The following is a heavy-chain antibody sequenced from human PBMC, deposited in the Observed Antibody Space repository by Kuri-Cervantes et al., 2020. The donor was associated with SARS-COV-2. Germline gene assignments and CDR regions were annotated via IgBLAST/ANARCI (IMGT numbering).Heavy chain of an antibody. CDR3: ARDRAYSSSEYNWFDP. CDR2: IKQDGSEK. Sequence: GESLKISCAASGFTFDDYGMSWVRQAPGKGLEWVANIKQDGSEKYYVDSVKGRFTISRDNAKNSLYLQMNSLRAEDTAVYYCARDRAYSSSEYNWFDPWGQGTLVTVSS. V-gene: IGHV3-7*01. D-gene: IGHD6-6*01. CDR1: GFTFDDYG. J-gene: IGHJ5*02.